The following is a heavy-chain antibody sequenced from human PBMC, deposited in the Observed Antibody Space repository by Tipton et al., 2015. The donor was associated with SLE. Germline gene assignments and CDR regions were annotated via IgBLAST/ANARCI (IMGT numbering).Heavy chain of an antibody. V-gene: IGHV4-39*01. CDR3: ARYSKWGLLHAFDH. D-gene: IGHD7-27*01. Sequence: TLSLTCTVSGDSINNSSYYYWGWIRQPPGKGLEWIGSIYYGGSTNPSLKSRVTMSVDTSKNQFSLKLSSVTAADTAVYYCARYSKWGLLHAFDHWGQGTLVTVSS. CDR1: GDSINNSSYY. CDR2: IYYGGST. J-gene: IGHJ4*02.